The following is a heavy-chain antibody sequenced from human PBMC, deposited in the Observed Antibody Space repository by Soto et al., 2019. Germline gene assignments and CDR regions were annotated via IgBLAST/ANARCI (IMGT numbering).Heavy chain of an antibody. Sequence: QVQLVQSGAEVKKPGSSVKVSCKASGGTFSSYAISWVRQAPGQGLEWMGGIIPIFGTANYAQKFQGRVTITADESTSTAYMELISLRSEDTAVYYCAKSSGYYGYYYYYGMDVWGQGTTVTVSS. D-gene: IGHD3-22*01. CDR3: AKSSGYYGYYYYYGMDV. V-gene: IGHV1-69*12. J-gene: IGHJ6*02. CDR1: GGTFSSYA. CDR2: IIPIFGTA.